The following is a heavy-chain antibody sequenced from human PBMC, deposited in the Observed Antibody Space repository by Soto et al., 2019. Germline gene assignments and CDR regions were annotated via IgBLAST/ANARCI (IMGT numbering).Heavy chain of an antibody. D-gene: IGHD5-12*01. V-gene: IGHV4-30-4*01. CDR3: VGLGYSCDEVTAFEY. CDR2: ISYSGST. CDR1: GGSISSGDYY. Sequence: QVQLQESGPGLVKPSQTLSLTCTVSGGSISSGDYYWSWIRQPPRKGLEWIGHISYSGSTYYNPSLKSRGTISLDPSKIQFPLKLTSVTAPDTAVYYCVGLGYSCDEVTAFEYWGQATLLTVSS. J-gene: IGHJ4*02.